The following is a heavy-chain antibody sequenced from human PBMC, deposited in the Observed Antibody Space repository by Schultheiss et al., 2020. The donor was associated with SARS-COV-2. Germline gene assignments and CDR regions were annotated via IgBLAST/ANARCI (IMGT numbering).Heavy chain of an antibody. CDR1: GYTFTSYG. CDR3: ASGGWYCSSTSCYTHYYYGMDV. CDR2: ISAYNGNT. J-gene: IGHJ6*02. Sequence: ASVKVSCKASGYTFTSYGISWVRQAPGQGLEWMGWISAYNGNTNYAQKLQGRVTMTTDTSTSTAYMELSSLRSEDTAVYYCASGGWYCSSTSCYTHYYYGMDVWGQGTTVTVSS. D-gene: IGHD2-2*02. V-gene: IGHV1-18*01.